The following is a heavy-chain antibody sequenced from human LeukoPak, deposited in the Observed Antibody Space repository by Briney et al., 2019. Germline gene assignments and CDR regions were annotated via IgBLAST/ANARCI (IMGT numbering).Heavy chain of an antibody. CDR2: INSDGSST. CDR1: GFAFSVSW. V-gene: IGHV3-74*01. Sequence: GGSLSLSCAASGFAFSVSWMHWVRQAPGKGLVWVSRINSDGSSTTYADSVKGRFTISRDNAKNTAYLQMNSLRGEDTAVYFCARGWHYAMDVWGQGTTVTVSS. J-gene: IGHJ6*02. CDR3: ARGWHYAMDV.